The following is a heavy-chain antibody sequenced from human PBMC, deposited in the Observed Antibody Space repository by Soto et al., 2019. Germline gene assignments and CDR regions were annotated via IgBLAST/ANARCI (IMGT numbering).Heavy chain of an antibody. J-gene: IGHJ4*02. D-gene: IGHD5-18*01. CDR3: ARNEGYSYGYVY. V-gene: IGHV4-39*07. Sequence: PSETLSLTCTVSGGSISSSSYYWGWIRQPPGKGLEWIGSIYYSGSTYYNPSLKSRVTISVDRSKNQFSLKLSSVTAADTAVYYCARNEGYSYGYVYWGQGTLVTVSS. CDR1: GGSISSSSYY. CDR2: IYYSGST.